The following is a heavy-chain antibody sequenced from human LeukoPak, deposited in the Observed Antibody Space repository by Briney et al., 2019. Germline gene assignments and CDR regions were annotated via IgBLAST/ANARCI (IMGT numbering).Heavy chain of an antibody. CDR2: ITGDGTRT. CDR1: GFTFSSCA. Sequence: GGALRLSCAGSGFTFSSCAMTWVRQAPGKGLEWVASITGDGTRTYYTDSVKGGVTISRDNYKNNLYLQMKSLRADQTAIYYCASRPRADMGPLDYWGQGTLVTVST. D-gene: IGHD1-14*01. V-gene: IGHV3-23*01. J-gene: IGHJ4*02. CDR3: ASRPRADMGPLDY.